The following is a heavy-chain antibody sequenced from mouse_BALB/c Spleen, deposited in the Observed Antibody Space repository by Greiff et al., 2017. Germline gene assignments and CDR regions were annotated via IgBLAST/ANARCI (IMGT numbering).Heavy chain of an antibody. V-gene: IGHV2-6-5*01. D-gene: IGHD1-1*01. CDR2: IWGGGST. Sequence: VQLQQSGPGLVAPSQSLSITCTVSGFSLTDYGVSWIRQPPGKGLEWLGVIWGGGSTYYNSALKSRLSISKDNSKSQVFLKMNSLQTDDTAMYYCAKCGTTVGPWFAYWGQGTLVTVSA. CDR3: AKCGTTVGPWFAY. J-gene: IGHJ3*01. CDR1: GFSLTDYG.